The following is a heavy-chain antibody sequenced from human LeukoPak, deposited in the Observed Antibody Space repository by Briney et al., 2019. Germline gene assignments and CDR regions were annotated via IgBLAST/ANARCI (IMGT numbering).Heavy chain of an antibody. CDR2: ISSSGSTI. D-gene: IGHD6-13*01. CDR1: GFTFSDYY. CDR3: ARALYSSSWYDVGGFDP. V-gene: IGHV3-11*04. J-gene: IGHJ5*02. Sequence: PGGSLRLXCAASGFTFSDYYMSWIRQAPGKGLEWVSYISSSGSTIYYADSVKGRFTISRDNAKNSLYLQMNSLRAEDTAVYYCARALYSSSWYDVGGFDPWGQGTLVTVSS.